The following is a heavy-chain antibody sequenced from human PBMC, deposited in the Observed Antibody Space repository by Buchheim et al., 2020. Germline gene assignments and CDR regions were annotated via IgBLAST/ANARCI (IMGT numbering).Heavy chain of an antibody. CDR2: INPDGSDR. CDR1: GFTFTTFW. CDR3: AREVRGHAYFDT. Sequence: EVQLVESGGGLIQPGGSLRLSCAASGFTFTTFWMHWVRQVPGKGLMWVSRINPDGSDRSYAASVRGRFHISRDNAENTLYLQMNSLRVEDTGVYSCAREVRGHAYFDTWGQGT. V-gene: IGHV3-74*01. J-gene: IGHJ4*02.